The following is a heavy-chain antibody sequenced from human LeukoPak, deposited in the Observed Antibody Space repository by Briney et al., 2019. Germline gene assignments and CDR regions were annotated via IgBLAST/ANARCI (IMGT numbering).Heavy chain of an antibody. CDR2: IYHTGTT. J-gene: IGHJ3*01. Sequence: PSETLSLTCTVSGDSISGTYYGTWIRQPPGKGLEWISYIYHTGTTDSNPSHKSRVTISLDTSKNQFSLKMTSVTAADTAVYYCARRWVYDKRAFDAWGQGTTVIVSS. CDR1: GDSISGTYY. V-gene: IGHV4-59*08. CDR3: ARRWVYDKRAFDA. D-gene: IGHD3-16*01.